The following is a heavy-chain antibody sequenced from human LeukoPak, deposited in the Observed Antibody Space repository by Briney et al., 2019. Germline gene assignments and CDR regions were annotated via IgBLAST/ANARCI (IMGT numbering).Heavy chain of an antibody. D-gene: IGHD2-8*02. J-gene: IGHJ4*02. V-gene: IGHV3-30*03. CDR2: ISYDGSNK. Sequence: QPGRSLRLSCAASGFTFSSYGMHWVRQAPGKGLEWVAVISYDGSNKYYADSVKGRFTISRDNSKNTLYLQMNSLRAEDTAVYYCARDGTPQRTEGFWWGQGTLVTVSS. CDR3: ARDGTPQRTEGFW. CDR1: GFTFSSYG.